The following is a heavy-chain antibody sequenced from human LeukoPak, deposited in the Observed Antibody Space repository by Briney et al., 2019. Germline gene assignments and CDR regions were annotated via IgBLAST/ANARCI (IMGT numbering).Heavy chain of an antibody. D-gene: IGHD3-9*01. V-gene: IGHV1-2*02. Sequence: GASVKVSCKASGYTFTGYYMHWVRQAPGQGLEWMGWINPNSGGTNYAQKFQGRVTMTRDTSISTAYMELSRLRSDDTAVYYCARDYDILTGYYSGIDFDPWGQGTLVTVSS. J-gene: IGHJ5*02. CDR1: GYTFTGYY. CDR3: ARDYDILTGYYSGIDFDP. CDR2: INPNSGGT.